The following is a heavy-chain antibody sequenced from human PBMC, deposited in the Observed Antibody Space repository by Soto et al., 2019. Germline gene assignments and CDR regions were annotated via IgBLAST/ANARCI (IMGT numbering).Heavy chain of an antibody. V-gene: IGHV3-20*01. Sequence: EVQLVESGGSVIRPGGSLRLSCAASGFAFQNHGMAWVRQVPGKGLEWVAGISWGGVNACYADSVKGRFTISRDNGDNSLYLEINNLGVEDTALYHCARKPHWQYWYFDLWGRGTLVTVSS. D-gene: IGHD1-1*01. CDR2: ISWGGVNA. CDR3: ARKPHWQYWYFDL. CDR1: GFAFQNHG. J-gene: IGHJ2*01.